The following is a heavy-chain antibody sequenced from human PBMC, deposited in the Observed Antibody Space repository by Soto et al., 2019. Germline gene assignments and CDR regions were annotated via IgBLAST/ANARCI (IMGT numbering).Heavy chain of an antibody. CDR2: VYFSGNT. CDR3: GSVRPSGYVLS. D-gene: IGHD6-25*01. J-gene: IGHJ5*02. V-gene: IGHV4-59*11. CDR1: GGSLSSPC. Sequence: SETLSLTCTVSGGSLSSPCWTWIRQSPGKGLEWIGYVYFSGNTNYNPSLKSRVTISIDTSKNQFSLRLASVTAADTAFYYCGSVRPSGYVLSWGQGTLVTVSS.